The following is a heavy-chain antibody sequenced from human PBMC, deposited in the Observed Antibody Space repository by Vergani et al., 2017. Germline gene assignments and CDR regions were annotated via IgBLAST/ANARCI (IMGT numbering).Heavy chain of an antibody. J-gene: IGHJ4*02. CDR3: ARLASVVVPAARPLDL. Sequence: QVLLVQSGAEVKKPGASVRVSCKTSGYTFTNYYIHWVRQAPGQGLEWVGWININSGATKLAQKFQGRVTMGTDTSISTGYMALSSLRSDDTAVYYCARLASVVVPAARPLDLWGQGTLITVSS. CDR1: GYTFTNYY. CDR2: ININSGAT. D-gene: IGHD2-2*01. V-gene: IGHV1-2*02.